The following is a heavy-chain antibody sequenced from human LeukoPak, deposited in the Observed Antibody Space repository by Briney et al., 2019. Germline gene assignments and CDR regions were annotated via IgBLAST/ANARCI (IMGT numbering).Heavy chain of an antibody. J-gene: IGHJ5*02. CDR1: GFTFSSYG. Sequence: GGSLRLSCAASGFTFSSYGMHWVRQAPGKGLEWVAVIWYDGSNKYYADSVKGRFTISRDNSKNTLFLQMNSLRADDTAMYYCARGQGAWGQGTLVTVSS. CDR2: IWYDGSNK. CDR3: ARGQGA. V-gene: IGHV3-33*01.